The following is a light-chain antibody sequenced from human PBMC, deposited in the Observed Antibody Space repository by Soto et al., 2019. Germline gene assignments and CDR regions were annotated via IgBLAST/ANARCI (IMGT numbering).Light chain of an antibody. Sequence: DIQLTQSPSSLSASVGDRITITCRSSQSISRYLNWYQQRPGTAPKVLIFGANSLQSGVPSRFSGSGSGTEFTLTISSLQPEDFAVYYCQQRSNWPPYTFGPGTKVDIK. CDR3: QQRSNWPPYT. J-gene: IGKJ3*01. CDR2: GAN. CDR1: QSISRY. V-gene: IGKV1-39*01.